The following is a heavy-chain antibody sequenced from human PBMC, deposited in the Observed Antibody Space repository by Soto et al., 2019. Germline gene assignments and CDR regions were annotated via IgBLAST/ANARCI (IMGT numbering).Heavy chain of an antibody. J-gene: IGHJ6*02. CDR2: IYYSGST. D-gene: IGHD6-13*01. Sequence: SETLSLTCTVSGGSISSGGYYWSWIRQHPGKGLEWIGYIYYSGSTYYNPSLKSRVTMSVDTSKKQFSLKLTSVTAADTAVYYCARYSSNWFQTEGMDVWGQGTTVTVSS. CDR3: ARYSSNWFQTEGMDV. V-gene: IGHV4-31*03. CDR1: GGSISSGGYY.